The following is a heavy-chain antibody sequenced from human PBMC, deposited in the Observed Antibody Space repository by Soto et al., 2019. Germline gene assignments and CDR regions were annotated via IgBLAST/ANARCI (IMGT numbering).Heavy chain of an antibody. CDR3: ARWRDGDY. V-gene: IGHV1-18*01. Sequence: QVHLVQSGAEVKKPGASVKVSCKGSGYAFTTYGITWVRQAPGQGLEWMGWISAHNGNTNYAQKLQGRVTVTRDTSTSTAYMELRSLRSDVTAVYYCARWRDGDYWGQGALVTVSS. D-gene: IGHD3-3*01. J-gene: IGHJ4*02. CDR1: GYAFTTYG. CDR2: ISAHNGNT.